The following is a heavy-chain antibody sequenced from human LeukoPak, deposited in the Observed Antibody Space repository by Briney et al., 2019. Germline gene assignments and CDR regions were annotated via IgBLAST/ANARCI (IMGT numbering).Heavy chain of an antibody. D-gene: IGHD6-19*01. V-gene: IGHV3-23*01. CDR3: AKGESYSSGWYVIY. Sequence: GGSLRLSCAASGFTFSSYAMSWVRQAPGKGLEWVSAISGSGGSTYYADSVKGRFTISRDNSKNTLYLQMNSLRAEDTAVYYCAKGESYSSGWYVIYWGQGTLVTVSS. CDR2: ISGSGGST. CDR1: GFTFSSYA. J-gene: IGHJ4*02.